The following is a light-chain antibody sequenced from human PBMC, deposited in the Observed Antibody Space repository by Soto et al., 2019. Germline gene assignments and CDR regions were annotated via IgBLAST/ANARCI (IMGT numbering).Light chain of an antibody. V-gene: IGKV2-30*01. J-gene: IGKJ2*01. CDR3: MQATHRPYT. CDR2: KVS. CDR1: QSLVFSDGNTY. Sequence: DAVLTQSPLSLPVTLGQPASISCRSSQSLVFSDGNTYLNWFQQRPGQSPRRLIYKVSNRDSGVPDRFSGSASGTDFTLEISRVEAEDVAVYYCMQATHRPYTFGQGTKLEIK.